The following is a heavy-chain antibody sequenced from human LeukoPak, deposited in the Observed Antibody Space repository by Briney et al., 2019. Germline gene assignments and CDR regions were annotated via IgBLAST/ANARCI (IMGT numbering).Heavy chain of an antibody. CDR1: GFTFSSYA. V-gene: IGHV3-23*01. CDR3: AKDRVWLQPRGCDY. J-gene: IGHJ4*02. D-gene: IGHD5-24*01. Sequence: GGSLRLSCAASGFTFSSYAMSWVRQAPGKGLEWVSSISGSGGTTYYADSVKGRFTISRGNSKNTLYLQMNSLRAEDTAVYYCAKDRVWLQPRGCDYWGQGTLVTVSS. CDR2: ISGSGGTT.